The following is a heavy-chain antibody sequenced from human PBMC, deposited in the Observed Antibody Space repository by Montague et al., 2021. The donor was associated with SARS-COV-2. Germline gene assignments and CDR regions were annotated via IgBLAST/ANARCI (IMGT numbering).Heavy chain of an antibody. V-gene: IGHV4-34*01. J-gene: IGHJ6*02. D-gene: IGHD6-13*01. Sequence: SETLSLTCAVYGGSVSGYYWGWIGQPPGRGLEWIGEIIHSGSTNYNPSLKSRVTISVDTSKNHFSLKLSSVTAADTAVYYCARGAHSSSWQYYYYGMDVWGQGTTVTVSS. CDR2: IIHSGST. CDR3: ARGAHSSSWQYYYYGMDV. CDR1: GGSVSGYY.